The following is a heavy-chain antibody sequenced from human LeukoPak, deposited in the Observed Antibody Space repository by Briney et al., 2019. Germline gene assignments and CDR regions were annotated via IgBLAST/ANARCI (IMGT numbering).Heavy chain of an antibody. CDR2: ISSSSSTI. CDR1: GFTFSIYS. Sequence: GGSLRLSCAASGFTFSIYSMSWVRQAPGKGLEWVSYISSSSSTISYADSVKGRFTISRDNAKNSLYLQMNSLRAEDTAVYYCARWGSELPDDAFDIWGQGTMVTVSS. J-gene: IGHJ3*02. CDR3: ARWGSELPDDAFDI. D-gene: IGHD6-25*01. V-gene: IGHV3-48*04.